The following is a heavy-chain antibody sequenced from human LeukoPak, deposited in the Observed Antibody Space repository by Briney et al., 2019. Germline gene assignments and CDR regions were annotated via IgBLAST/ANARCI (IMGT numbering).Heavy chain of an antibody. CDR1: GGSISSGDYY. Sequence: PSETLSFTCTVSGGSISSGDYYWSWIRQPPGKGREWIGYIYYSGSTYYDPSLKSRVTISVDTSKNQFSLKLSSVTAADTAVYYCARDYVQAGDMDVWGKGTTVTVSS. CDR2: IYYSGST. J-gene: IGHJ6*03. CDR3: ARDYVQAGDMDV. V-gene: IGHV4-30-4*08. D-gene: IGHD3-10*02.